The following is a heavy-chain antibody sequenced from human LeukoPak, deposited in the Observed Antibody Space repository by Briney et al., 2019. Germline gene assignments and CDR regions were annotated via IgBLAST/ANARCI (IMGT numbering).Heavy chain of an antibody. CDR3: ARDRGVTTVSAFDI. CDR2: ISSSSSSM. CDR1: GFSFSSYS. V-gene: IGHV3-48*01. D-gene: IGHD3-10*01. J-gene: IGHJ3*02. Sequence: GGSLRLSCAASGFSFSSYSMNWVRQAPGKGLEWVSYISSSSSSMYYADSVKGRFTISRDNAKNSLYLQMNSLRAEDTAVYYCARDRGVTTVSAFDIWGQGTMVTVSS.